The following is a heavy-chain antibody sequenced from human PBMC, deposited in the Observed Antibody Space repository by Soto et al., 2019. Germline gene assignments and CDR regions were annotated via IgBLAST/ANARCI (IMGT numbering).Heavy chain of an antibody. CDR2: INAGNGNT. Sequence: QVQLVQSGAEVKKPGASVKVSCKASGYTFTSYAMHWVCQAPGQRREWMGWINAGNGNTKYSQKFQGRVTITRDTSASTAYMELSSLRSEDTAVYYCASEYCGGDCYSAARYGMDVWGQGTTVTVSS. J-gene: IGHJ6*02. CDR3: ASEYCGGDCYSAARYGMDV. V-gene: IGHV1-3*01. CDR1: GYTFTSYA. D-gene: IGHD2-21*02.